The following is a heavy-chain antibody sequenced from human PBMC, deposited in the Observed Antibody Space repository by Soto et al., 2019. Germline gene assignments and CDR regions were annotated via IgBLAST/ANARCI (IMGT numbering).Heavy chain of an antibody. Sequence: SETLSLTCTVSGGSISSYYWSWIRQPPGKGLEWIGYIYYSGSTNYNPSLKSRVTISVDTSKNQFSLKLSSVTAADTAVYYCARGQRSSWERYYFDYWGQGTLVTVSS. J-gene: IGHJ4*02. V-gene: IGHV4-59*01. CDR3: ARGQRSSWERYYFDY. CDR1: GGSISSYY. CDR2: IYYSGST. D-gene: IGHD6-13*01.